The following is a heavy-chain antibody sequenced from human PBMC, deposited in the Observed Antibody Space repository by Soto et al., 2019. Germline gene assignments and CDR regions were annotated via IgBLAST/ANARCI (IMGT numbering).Heavy chain of an antibody. V-gene: IGHV4-34*01. Sequence: SETLSLTCAVYGGSFSGYYWSWIRQPPGKGLEWIGEINHSGSTNYNPSLKSRVTISVDTSKNQFSLKLSSVTAADTAVYYCARFRPDYDILTGYDYWGQGTLVTVSS. CDR2: INHSGST. CDR1: GGSFSGYY. D-gene: IGHD3-9*01. CDR3: ARFRPDYDILTGYDY. J-gene: IGHJ4*02.